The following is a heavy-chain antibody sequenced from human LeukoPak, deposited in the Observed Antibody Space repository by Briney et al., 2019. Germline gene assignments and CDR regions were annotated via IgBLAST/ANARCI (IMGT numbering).Heavy chain of an antibody. Sequence: SETLSLTCAVYGGSFSGYYWSWIRQPPGKGLEWIGEINHSGSTNYNTSLKSRVTISVDTSKNQFSLKLSSVTAADTAVYYCARGRPQLPRRYYFDYWGQGTLVTVSS. V-gene: IGHV4-34*01. CDR1: GGSFSGYY. J-gene: IGHJ4*02. CDR2: INHSGST. D-gene: IGHD6-6*01. CDR3: ARGRPQLPRRYYFDY.